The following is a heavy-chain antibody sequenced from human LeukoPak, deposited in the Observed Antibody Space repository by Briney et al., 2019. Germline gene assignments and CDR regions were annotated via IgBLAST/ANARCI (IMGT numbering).Heavy chain of an antibody. D-gene: IGHD2-2*01. CDR3: ARLGYCSSTSCYGGWFDP. V-gene: IGHV4-59*12. Sequence: PSETLSLTCTVSGGSISSYYWSWTRQPPGKGLEWIGYIYYSGSTNYNPSLKSRVTISVDRSKNQFSLKLSSVTAADTAVYYCARLGYCSSTSCYGGWFDPWGQGTLVTVSS. J-gene: IGHJ5*02. CDR1: GGSISSYY. CDR2: IYYSGST.